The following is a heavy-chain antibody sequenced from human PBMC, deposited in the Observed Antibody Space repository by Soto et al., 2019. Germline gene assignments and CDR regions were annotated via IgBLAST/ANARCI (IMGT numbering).Heavy chain of an antibody. J-gene: IGHJ4*02. CDR1: GFTLSSYG. D-gene: IGHD2-8*01. CDR3: ARKGHGPDY. CDR2: IWYDGSNK. V-gene: IGHV3-33*01. Sequence: LRLSCAASGFTLSSYGMHWVRQAPGKGLEWVAVIWYDGSNKYYADSVKGRFTISRDDSKNTLYLQMNSLRAEDTAVYYCARKGHGPDYWGQGTLVTVSS.